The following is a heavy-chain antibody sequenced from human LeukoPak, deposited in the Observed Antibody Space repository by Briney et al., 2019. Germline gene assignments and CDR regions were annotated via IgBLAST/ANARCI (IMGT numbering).Heavy chain of an antibody. Sequence: ASVKVSCKASGYTFTSYGISWVRQAPGQGLEWMGWIRAYTGYTNYAQDLQGRVTMTTDTSTSTAYMELRSLRSDDTAVYYCARVYYYSGYDSPFDYWGQGTLVTASS. J-gene: IGHJ4*02. CDR1: GYTFTSYG. CDR2: IRAYTGYT. D-gene: IGHD5-12*01. CDR3: ARVYYYSGYDSPFDY. V-gene: IGHV1-18*01.